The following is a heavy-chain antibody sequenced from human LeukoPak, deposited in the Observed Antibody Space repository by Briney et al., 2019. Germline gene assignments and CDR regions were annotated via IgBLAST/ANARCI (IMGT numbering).Heavy chain of an antibody. V-gene: IGHV3-48*03. D-gene: IGHD3-10*02. Sequence: GGSLRLSCAASGFTFSSYEMNWVRQAPGKGLEWVSYISSSGSTIYYADSVKGRFTISRDNAKNSLYLQMNSLRAEDTAVYYCAELGITMIGGVWGKGTTVSIS. J-gene: IGHJ6*03. CDR3: AELGITMIGGV. CDR1: GFTFSSYE. CDR2: ISSSGSTI.